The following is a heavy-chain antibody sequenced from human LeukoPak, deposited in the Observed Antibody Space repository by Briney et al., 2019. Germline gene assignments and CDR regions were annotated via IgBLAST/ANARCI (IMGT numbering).Heavy chain of an antibody. Sequence: GGTLRLSCAASGFIFRNYGMNWVRQAPGKGLEWVSGISPGGDKPYYADSVRGRFTISRDNSKNTMYLQMNSLRAEDTAVYYCAQDRAWIEFYFWGQGTLVTVSS. CDR3: AQDRAWIEFYF. D-gene: IGHD2/OR15-2a*01. CDR1: GFIFRNYG. CDR2: ISPGGDKP. J-gene: IGHJ4*02. V-gene: IGHV3-23*01.